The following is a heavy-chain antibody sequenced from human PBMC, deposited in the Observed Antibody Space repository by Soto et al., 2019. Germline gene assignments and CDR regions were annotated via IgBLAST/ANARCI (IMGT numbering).Heavy chain of an antibody. CDR3: AREGPGGNSPEYFQH. J-gene: IGHJ1*01. CDR1: GASVSSGISY. V-gene: IGHV4-61*01. Sequence: QVQLQESGPGLVKPSETLSLTCTVSGASVSSGISYWSWIRQAPGKGREWIGDIHYSGRTKYNPSLDSRVTISVDTSKNQFSLKLSSVTAADTAVYYCAREGPGGNSPEYFQHWGQGTLVTVCS. CDR2: IHYSGRT. D-gene: IGHD2-21*02.